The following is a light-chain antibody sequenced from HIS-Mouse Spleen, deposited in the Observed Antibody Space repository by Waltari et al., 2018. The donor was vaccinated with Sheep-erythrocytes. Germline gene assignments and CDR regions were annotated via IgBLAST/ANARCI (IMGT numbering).Light chain of an antibody. CDR1: QSISSY. CDR2: AAS. Sequence: DIQMTQSPSSLSSSVGDRVTITCRASQSISSYLTWYQQKPGKAPKLLIYAASSLQSGVLSRFSGSGSGTDFTITISSLQPEDFATYYCQQSYSNPRTFGQGTKVEIK. V-gene: IGKV1-39*01. CDR3: QQSYSNPRT. J-gene: IGKJ1*01.